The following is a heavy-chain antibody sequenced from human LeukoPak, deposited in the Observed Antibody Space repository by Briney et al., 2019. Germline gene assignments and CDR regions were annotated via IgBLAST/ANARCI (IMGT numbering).Heavy chain of an antibody. CDR2: ISSSSSYT. CDR3: ARDGDYFDY. D-gene: IGHD4-17*01. Sequence: KPGGSLKLSRAASGFTFSDYYMSWIRQAPGKGLEWVSYISSSSSYTNYADSVKGRFTISRDNAKNSLYLQMNSLRAEDTAVYYCARDGDYFDYWGQGTLVTVSS. CDR1: GFTFSDYY. J-gene: IGHJ4*02. V-gene: IGHV3-11*06.